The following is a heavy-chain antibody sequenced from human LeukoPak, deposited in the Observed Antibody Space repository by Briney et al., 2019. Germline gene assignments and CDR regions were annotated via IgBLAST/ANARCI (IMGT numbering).Heavy chain of an antibody. J-gene: IGHJ4*02. CDR2: ISRSGSTI. Sequence: PGGSLRLSCAASGFTFSSYEMNWVRQAPGKGLEWVSYISRSGSTIYYADSVKGRFTISRDTAKNSLYLQMNSLRAEDTAVYYCARDPARTIFGVVIDYYFDYWGQGTLVTVSS. CDR3: ARDPARTIFGVVIDYYFDY. V-gene: IGHV3-48*03. CDR1: GFTFSSYE. D-gene: IGHD3-3*01.